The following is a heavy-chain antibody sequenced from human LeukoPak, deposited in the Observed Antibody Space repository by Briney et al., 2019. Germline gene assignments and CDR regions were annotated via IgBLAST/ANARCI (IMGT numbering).Heavy chain of an antibody. Sequence: GRSLRLSCAASGFTFSSYAMHWVRQAPGKGLEWVAVISYDGSNKYYADSVKGRFTISRDNSKNTLYLQMNSLRAEDTAVYYCAKDGIVVVPAATGNYMDVWGKGTTVTVSS. CDR2: ISYDGSNK. CDR1: GFTFSSYA. J-gene: IGHJ6*03. D-gene: IGHD2-2*01. V-gene: IGHV3-30-3*01. CDR3: AKDGIVVVPAATGNYMDV.